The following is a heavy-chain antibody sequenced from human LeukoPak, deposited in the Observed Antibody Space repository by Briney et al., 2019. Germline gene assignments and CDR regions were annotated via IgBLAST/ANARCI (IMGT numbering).Heavy chain of an antibody. V-gene: IGHV3-33*01. CDR3: AREGIAAAYNWFDP. CDR2: IWYDGSNK. CDR1: GFTFSSYG. Sequence: GGSLRLSCAASGFTFSSYGVHWVRQAPGKGLEWVAVIWYDGSNKYYADSVKGRFTISRDNSKNTLYLQMSSLRAEDTAVYYCAREGIAAAYNWFDPWGQGTLVTVSS. D-gene: IGHD6-13*01. J-gene: IGHJ5*02.